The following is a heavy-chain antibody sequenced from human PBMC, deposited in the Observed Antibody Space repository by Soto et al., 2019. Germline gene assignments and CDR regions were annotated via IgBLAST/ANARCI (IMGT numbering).Heavy chain of an antibody. CDR2: IYYSGST. J-gene: IGHJ3*02. CDR1: GGSINDYY. Sequence: PSETLSLTCTVSGGSINDYYWSWIRQPPGKGLEWIGYIYYSGSTNYNPSLESRVTISVDTSRNQFSLKLTSVTAADTAVYYCARRGGGGWYDYAFDIWGQGTMVT. CDR3: ARRGGGGWYDYAFDI. D-gene: IGHD6-19*01. V-gene: IGHV4-59*08.